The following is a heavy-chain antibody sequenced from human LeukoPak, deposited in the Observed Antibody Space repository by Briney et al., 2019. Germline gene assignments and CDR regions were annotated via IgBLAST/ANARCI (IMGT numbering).Heavy chain of an antibody. CDR3: ARDQGWIFGVVNVFDY. Sequence: GGSLRLTHAASGFTFSSYWMHWVRQAPGKGLVWVSRINSDGSSTSYADSVKGRFTISRDIAKNTLYLQMNSLRAEDTAVYYCARDQGWIFGVVNVFDYWGQGTLVTVSS. V-gene: IGHV3-74*01. CDR2: INSDGSST. J-gene: IGHJ4*02. D-gene: IGHD3-3*01. CDR1: GFTFSSYW.